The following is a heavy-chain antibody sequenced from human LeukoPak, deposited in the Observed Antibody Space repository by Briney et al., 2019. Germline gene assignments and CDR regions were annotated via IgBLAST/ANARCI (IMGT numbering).Heavy chain of an antibody. J-gene: IGHJ5*02. CDR1: GYSISSGYY. V-gene: IGHV4-38-2*02. CDR2: SYHSGST. Sequence: PSETLSLTCTVSGYSISSGYYWGWIRQPPGKGLEWIGSSYHSGSTYYNPFLKSRVTISVDTSKNHFSLKPSSVTAADTAVYYCASNDFYSSGYLTGGNWFDPWGQGTLVTVSS. D-gene: IGHD3-22*01. CDR3: ASNDFYSSGYLTGGNWFDP.